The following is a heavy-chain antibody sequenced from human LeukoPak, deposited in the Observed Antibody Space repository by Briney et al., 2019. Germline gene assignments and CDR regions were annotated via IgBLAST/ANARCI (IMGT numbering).Heavy chain of an antibody. J-gene: IGHJ3*02. CDR2: IYYSGST. V-gene: IGHV4-39*07. Sequence: PSETLSLTCSVSGGSISSYYWGWIRQPPGKGLEWIGSIYYSGSTYYNPSLKSRVTISVDTSKNQFSLKLSSVTAADTAVYYCAREGHMIVVPNDAFDIWGQGTMVTVSS. CDR3: AREGHMIVVPNDAFDI. CDR1: GGSISSYY. D-gene: IGHD3-22*01.